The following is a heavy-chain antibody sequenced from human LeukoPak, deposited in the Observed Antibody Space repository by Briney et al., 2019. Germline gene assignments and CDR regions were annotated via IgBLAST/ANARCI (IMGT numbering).Heavy chain of an antibody. D-gene: IGHD7-27*01. CDR1: GGSISSYY. J-gene: IGHJ4*02. Sequence: SETLSLTCTVSGGSISSYYWGWIRQPPGKGLEWIGSIYYSGSTYYNPSLKSRVTISVDTSKNQFSLKLSSVTAADTAVYYCARFWGSNYWGQGTLVTVSS. CDR3: ARFWGSNY. CDR2: IYYSGST. V-gene: IGHV4-39*01.